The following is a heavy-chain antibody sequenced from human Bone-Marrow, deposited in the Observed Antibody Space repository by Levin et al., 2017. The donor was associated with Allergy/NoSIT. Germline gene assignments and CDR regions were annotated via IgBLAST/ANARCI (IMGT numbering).Heavy chain of an antibody. J-gene: IGHJ3*02. Sequence: GESLKISCAASGFSFNNYSMNWVRQAPGKGLEWVSSISSRSSHIYYVDSVEGRFTISRDNAKSSLFLQMNSLRAEDTAVYYCARAKQGYIYDPFDMWGQGTMVTVSP. V-gene: IGHV3-21*01. CDR3: ARAKQGYIYDPFDM. CDR2: ISSRSSHI. CDR1: GFSFNNYS. D-gene: IGHD5-18*01.